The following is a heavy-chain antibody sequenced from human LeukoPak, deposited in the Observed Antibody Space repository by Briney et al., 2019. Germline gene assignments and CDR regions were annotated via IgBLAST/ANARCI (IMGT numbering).Heavy chain of an antibody. J-gene: IGHJ4*02. CDR1: GFTFSSYA. D-gene: IGHD5-18*01. V-gene: IGHV3-23*01. Sequence: GGSLRLSCAASGFTFSSYAMSWVRQAPGKGLEWVSAISGSGGSTYYANSVKGRFTISRDNSKNTLYLQMNSLRAEDTAVYYCAKVSGTWILYASFDYWGQGTLVTVSS. CDR3: AKVSGTWILYASFDY. CDR2: ISGSGGST.